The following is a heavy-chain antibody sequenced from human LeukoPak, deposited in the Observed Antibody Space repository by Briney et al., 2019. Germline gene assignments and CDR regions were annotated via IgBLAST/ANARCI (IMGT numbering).Heavy chain of an antibody. CDR1: GGTFSSYA. J-gene: IGHJ1*01. Sequence: ASVKVSCKASGGTFSSYAISWVRQAPGQGLERMGRIIPIFGTANYAQKFQGRVTITTDESTSTAYMELSSLRSEDTAVYYCARDYDVGTFRYSSGWYEYFQHWGQGTLVTVSS. D-gene: IGHD6-19*01. V-gene: IGHV1-69*05. CDR3: ARDYDVGTFRYSSGWYEYFQH. CDR2: IIPIFGTA.